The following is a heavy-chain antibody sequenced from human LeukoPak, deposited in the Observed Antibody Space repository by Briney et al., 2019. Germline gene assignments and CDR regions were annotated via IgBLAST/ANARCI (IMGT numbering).Heavy chain of an antibody. CDR1: GGSISSSSYY. Sequence: SETLSLTCTVSGGSISSSSYYWGWIRQPPGKGLEWIGRIYYSGSTYYNPSLKSRVTISVDTSKYQFSLKLSSVTAADTAVYYCARDRALGLLRDYFDYWGQGTLVTVSS. J-gene: IGHJ4*02. V-gene: IGHV4-39*07. CDR3: ARDRALGLLRDYFDY. CDR2: IYYSGST. D-gene: IGHD2-15*01.